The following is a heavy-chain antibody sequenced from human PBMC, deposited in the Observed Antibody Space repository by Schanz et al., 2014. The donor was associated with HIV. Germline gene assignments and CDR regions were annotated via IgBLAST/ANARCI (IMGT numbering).Heavy chain of an antibody. Sequence: QVRLVQSGAEVKRPGASVKVSCKASGYTFTGYFVHWVRQAPGQGLQWMGWITPKSGDTSYAQKFQGRVTMTRDTSSSTAYMSLSRLRSDDTAVYFCARDLDDVLARFDYWGQGTLVTVSS. V-gene: IGHV1-2*02. J-gene: IGHJ4*02. D-gene: IGHD3-9*01. CDR2: ITPKSGDT. CDR1: GYTFTGYF. CDR3: ARDLDDVLARFDY.